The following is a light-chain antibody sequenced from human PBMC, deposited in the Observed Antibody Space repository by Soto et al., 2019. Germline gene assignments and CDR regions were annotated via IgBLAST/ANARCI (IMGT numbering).Light chain of an antibody. J-gene: IGKJ3*01. V-gene: IGKV3-20*01. CDR2: DAS. CDR1: ESISSHY. Sequence: EIVLMQYPDTLSLSPGERATLSCRASESISSHYIAWYQQKPGQAPRLLIFDASNRTTGISDRLSGSWSGTDFTLTISRLEPEDFAVYYCQNFGDSPFTFGPGTKVDIK. CDR3: QNFGDSPFT.